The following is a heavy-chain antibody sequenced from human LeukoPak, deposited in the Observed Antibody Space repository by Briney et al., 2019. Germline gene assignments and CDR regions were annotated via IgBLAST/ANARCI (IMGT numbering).Heavy chain of an antibody. V-gene: IGHV4-59*01. D-gene: IGHD4-11*01. CDR2: IYYSGIT. Sequence: SETLSLTCTVSGVSISTYYWTWIRQPPGRGLEWIGYIYYSGITNYNPSLKSRVTMSVDTSRNQFSLRLNSVTAADTAVYYCARRLAVTGRYYFDYWGQGSLVTVSS. CDR3: ARRLAVTGRYYFDY. CDR1: GVSISTYY. J-gene: IGHJ4*02.